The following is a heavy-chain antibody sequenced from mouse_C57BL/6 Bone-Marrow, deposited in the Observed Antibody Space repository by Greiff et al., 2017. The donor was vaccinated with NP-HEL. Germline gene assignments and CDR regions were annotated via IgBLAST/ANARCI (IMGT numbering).Heavy chain of an antibody. V-gene: IGHV3-1*01. CDR3: ARGEFTTVVDDWYFDV. D-gene: IGHD1-1*01. CDR2: ISYSGST. Sequence: EVQLQESGPGMVKPSQSLSLTCTVTGYSITSGYDWHWIRHFPGNKLEWMGYISYSGSTNYNPSLKSRISITHDTSKNHFFLKLNSVTTEDTATYYCARGEFTTVVDDWYFDVWGTGTTVTVSS. J-gene: IGHJ1*03. CDR1: GYSITSGYD.